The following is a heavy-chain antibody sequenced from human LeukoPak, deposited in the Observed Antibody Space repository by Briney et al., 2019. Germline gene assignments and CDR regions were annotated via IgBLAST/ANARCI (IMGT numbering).Heavy chain of an antibody. V-gene: IGHV1-18*04. J-gene: IGHJ6*04. CDR3: ASVSTSAASYYYYGMDV. D-gene: IGHD2-2*01. Sequence: ASVKVSCKASGYTFTSYGISWVRQAPGQGLEWMGWISAYNGNTNYAQKLQGRVTKTTDTSTSTAYMELRSLRSDDTAVYYCASVSTSAASYYYYGMDVWGKGTTVTVSS. CDR2: ISAYNGNT. CDR1: GYTFTSYG.